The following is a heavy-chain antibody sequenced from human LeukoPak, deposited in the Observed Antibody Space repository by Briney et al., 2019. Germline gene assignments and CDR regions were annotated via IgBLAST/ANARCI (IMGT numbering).Heavy chain of an antibody. D-gene: IGHD5-12*01. J-gene: IGHJ4*02. CDR1: GGSISSYY. V-gene: IGHV4-59*08. CDR3: ARVPGAYSGYAAIDY. Sequence: SETLSLTCTVSGGSISSYYWSWIRQPPGKGLEWIGYIYYSGSTNYNPSLKSRVTISVDTSKNQFSLKLSSVTAADTAVYYCARVPGAYSGYAAIDYWGQGTLVTVSS. CDR2: IYYSGST.